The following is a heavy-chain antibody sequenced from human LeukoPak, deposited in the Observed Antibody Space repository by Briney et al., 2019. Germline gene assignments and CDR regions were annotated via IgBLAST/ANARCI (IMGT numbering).Heavy chain of an antibody. V-gene: IGHV6-1*01. J-gene: IGHJ4*02. D-gene: IGHD1-26*01. CDR1: GDSVSSNSAA. Sequence: NPSQTLSLTCAISGDSVSSNSAAWNWIRQSPSRGLEWLGRTFYRSKWYTEYAVSMKSRITINPDTSKNQFSLQLNSVTPEDTAVYYCARGEWELLGGLDYWGQGTLVTVSS. CDR2: TFYRSKWYT. CDR3: ARGEWELLGGLDY.